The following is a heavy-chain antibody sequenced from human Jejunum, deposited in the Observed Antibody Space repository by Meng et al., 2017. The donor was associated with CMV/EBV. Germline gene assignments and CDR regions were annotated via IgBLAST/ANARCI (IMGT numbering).Heavy chain of an antibody. CDR3: AKVTTLFLRSC. D-gene: IGHD4-17*01. CDR1: GFSFSSYA. CDR2: ISGNGGTT. Sequence: LSCTASGFSFSSYAMNWVRQAPGKGLEWVSTISGNGGTTSYVDSVKGRFTISRDNSKNTLYLQMNSLRAEDTAIYYCAKVTTLFLRSCWGQGTLVTVSS. V-gene: IGHV3-23*01. J-gene: IGHJ4*02.